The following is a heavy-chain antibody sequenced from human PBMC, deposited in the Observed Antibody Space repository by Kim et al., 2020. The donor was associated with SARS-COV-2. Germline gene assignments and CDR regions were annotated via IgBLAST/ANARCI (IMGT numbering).Heavy chain of an antibody. CDR2: IRWNRGSI. Sequence: GGSLRLSCAASGFTFDDYAMHWVRQAPGKGLEWVSGIRWNRGSIGYADSVKGRFTISRDNAKNSLYLQMNRLRAEDTALYYCAKDKSVGATPYYFDYWGQGTLVTVSS. J-gene: IGHJ4*02. CDR3: AKDKSVGATPYYFDY. CDR1: GFTFDDYA. V-gene: IGHV3-9*01. D-gene: IGHD1-26*01.